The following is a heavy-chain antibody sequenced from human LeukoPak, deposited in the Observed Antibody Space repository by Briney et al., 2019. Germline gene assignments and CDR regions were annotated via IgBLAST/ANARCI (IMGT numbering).Heavy chain of an antibody. CDR1: GFTFSNAY. CDR3: ATYSSSYYYFVY. Sequence: PGGSLRLSCAASGFTFSNAYMSWVRQAPGKGLEWVVRIKSKAHGGTTEYAAPVKGRFTISRDDSKNTLFLQMNSLQTEDAALYYCATYSSSYYYFVYWGQGTLVTVSS. D-gene: IGHD6-13*01. J-gene: IGHJ4*02. V-gene: IGHV3-15*01. CDR2: IKSKAHGGTT.